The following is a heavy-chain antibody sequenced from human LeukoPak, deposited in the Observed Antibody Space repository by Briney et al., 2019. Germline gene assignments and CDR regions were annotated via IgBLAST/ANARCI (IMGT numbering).Heavy chain of an antibody. Sequence: ASVKVSCKVSGYTLTELSMHWVRQAPGKGLEWMGGFDPGDGETIYAQKFQGRVTMTEDTSTDTAYMELSSLRSEDTAVYYCATDYVPRYCSSTSCHDYWGQGTLVTVSS. CDR1: GYTLTELS. CDR3: ATDYVPRYCSSTSCHDY. V-gene: IGHV1-24*01. J-gene: IGHJ4*02. D-gene: IGHD2-2*01. CDR2: FDPGDGET.